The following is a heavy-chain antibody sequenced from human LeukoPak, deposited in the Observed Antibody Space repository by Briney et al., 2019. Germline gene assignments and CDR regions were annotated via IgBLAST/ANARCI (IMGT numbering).Heavy chain of an antibody. CDR2: IHPGVSDT. Sequence: GESLKISCRGSGYDFSRYWIGWVRQMPGKGLEWMGIIHPGVSDTRYSPSFQGQVTISADKSHSTAYLQWSSLKASDTAVYYCARCGAVVPGVLFDYWGQGTRVTVS. D-gene: IGHD2-2*01. J-gene: IGHJ4*02. CDR3: ARCGAVVPGVLFDY. V-gene: IGHV5-51*01. CDR1: GYDFSRYW.